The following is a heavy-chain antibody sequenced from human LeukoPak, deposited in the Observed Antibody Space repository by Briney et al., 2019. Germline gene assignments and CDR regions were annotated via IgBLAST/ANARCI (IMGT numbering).Heavy chain of an antibody. CDR1: GFTFSSYG. D-gene: IGHD2-21*02. Sequence: GGSLRLSCAASGFTFSSYGMHWVHQAPGKGLEWVAFIRYDGSNKYYADSVKGRFTISRDNSKNTLYLQMNSLRAEDTAVYYCAKDCGGDCYNPPYYYYYYMDVWGKGTTVTISS. CDR2: IRYDGSNK. V-gene: IGHV3-30*02. CDR3: AKDCGGDCYNPPYYYYYYMDV. J-gene: IGHJ6*03.